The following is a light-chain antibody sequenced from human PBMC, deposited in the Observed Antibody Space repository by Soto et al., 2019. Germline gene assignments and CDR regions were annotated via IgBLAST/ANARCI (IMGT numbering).Light chain of an antibody. V-gene: IGLV2-14*03. CDR3: SSYTTINTVVV. CDR1: SSDIGAYNY. CDR2: DVT. J-gene: IGLJ3*02. Sequence: QSVLTQPASVSGSPGQSITFSCTGTSSDIGAYNYVSWYQHHSGKAPKLLIYDVTDRPSGVSDRFSGSKSGTTASLTISGLQAEDEADYFCSSYTTINTVVVFGGGTKLTVL.